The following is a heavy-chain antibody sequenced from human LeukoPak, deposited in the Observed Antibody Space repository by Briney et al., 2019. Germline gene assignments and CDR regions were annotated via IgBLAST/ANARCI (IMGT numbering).Heavy chain of an antibody. CDR2: ISSSSSYI. D-gene: IGHD3-22*01. CDR1: GFTFSSYS. J-gene: IGHJ4*02. V-gene: IGHV3-21*01. CDR3: ARDRRYYDSSGYYY. Sequence: GGSLRLSCAASGFTFSSYSMNWVRQAPGKGLEWVSSISSSSSYIYYADSVKGRFTISRDNAKNSLYLQMNSLRAEDTAVYYCARDRRYYDSSGYYYWGQGTLVTASS.